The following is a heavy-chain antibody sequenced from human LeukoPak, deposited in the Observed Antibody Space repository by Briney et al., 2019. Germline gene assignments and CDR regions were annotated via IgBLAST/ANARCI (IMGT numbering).Heavy chain of an antibody. J-gene: IGHJ4*02. Sequence: GSLRLSCAASGFTFSSYGMHWVRQAPGKGLEWVAVISYDGSNKYYADSVKGRFTISRDNSKNTLYLQMNSLRAEDTAVYYCAKDRRYYPDYWGQGTLVTVSS. D-gene: IGHD3-22*01. CDR1: GFTFSSYG. V-gene: IGHV3-30*18. CDR3: AKDRRYYPDY. CDR2: ISYDGSNK.